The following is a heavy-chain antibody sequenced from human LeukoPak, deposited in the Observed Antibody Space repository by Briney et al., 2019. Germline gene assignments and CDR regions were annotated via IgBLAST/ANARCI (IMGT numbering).Heavy chain of an antibody. CDR3: ARAYSNYLPLSY. V-gene: IGHV1-69*13. CDR1: GGTFSSYA. D-gene: IGHD4-11*01. J-gene: IGHJ4*02. Sequence: ASVKVSCKASGGTFSSYAISWVRQAPGQGLEWMGGIIPIFGTANYAQKFQGRVTITADESTSTAYMELSCLRSEDTAVYYCARAYSNYLPLSYWGRGTLVTVSS. CDR2: IIPIFGTA.